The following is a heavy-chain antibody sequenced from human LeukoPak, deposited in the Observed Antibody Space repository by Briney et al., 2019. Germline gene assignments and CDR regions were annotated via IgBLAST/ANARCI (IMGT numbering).Heavy chain of an antibody. CDR3: AKDSGPVVPAAMLSY. Sequence: GGSLRLSCAASGFTFNSYSMNWVRQAPGKGLEWVSSISSNSNYIYYADSVKGRFTISRDNAKNSLYLQMNSLRAEDTALYYCAKDSGPVVPAAMLSYWGQGTLVTVSS. J-gene: IGHJ4*02. CDR1: GFTFNSYS. CDR2: ISSNSNYI. D-gene: IGHD2-2*01. V-gene: IGHV3-21*04.